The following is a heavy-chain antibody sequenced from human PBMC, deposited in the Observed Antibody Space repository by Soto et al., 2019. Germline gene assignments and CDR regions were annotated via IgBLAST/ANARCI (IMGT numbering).Heavy chain of an antibody. J-gene: IGHJ4*02. CDR1: GGTFSSYA. V-gene: IGHV1-69*01. D-gene: IGHD6-19*01. Sequence: QVQLVQSGAEVKKPGSSVKVSCKASGGTFSSYAISWVRQAPGQGLEWMGGIIPIFGTANYAQKFQGRVTITADESTSTAYMELSSLRSEDTAVYYCAREGIAVGLPGPYYFDHWGQGTLVTVSS. CDR2: IIPIFGTA. CDR3: AREGIAVGLPGPYYFDH.